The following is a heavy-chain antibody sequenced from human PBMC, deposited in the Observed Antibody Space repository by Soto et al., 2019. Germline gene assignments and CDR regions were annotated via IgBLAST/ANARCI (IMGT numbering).Heavy chain of an antibody. CDR3: ARDFAGRGPFDP. CDR1: NVSIASSY. Sequence: QVHLQESGPGLVKPSETLSLTCRVSNVSIASSYWNWLRQAPGKGLEWIGFVYHTGITKYNPSLKSPVTISMDTSRNDISLRLTSVTTADTGSYFCARDFAGRGPFDPWGPGTPVTVSS. J-gene: IGHJ5*01. D-gene: IGHD3-10*01. V-gene: IGHV4-59*01. CDR2: VYHTGIT.